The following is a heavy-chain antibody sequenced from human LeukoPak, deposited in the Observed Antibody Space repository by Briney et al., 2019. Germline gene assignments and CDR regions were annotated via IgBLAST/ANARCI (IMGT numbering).Heavy chain of an antibody. CDR3: ARDHLAGLVLGWFDP. J-gene: IGHJ5*02. Sequence: PSETLSLTCTVSGGSISSSSYYWGWIRQPPGKGLEWIGSIYYSGSTNYNPSLKSRVTISVDTSKNQFSLKLSSVTAADTAVYYCARDHLAGLVLGWFDPWGQGTLVTVSS. CDR1: GGSISSSSYY. D-gene: IGHD6-19*01. V-gene: IGHV4-39*07. CDR2: IYYSGST.